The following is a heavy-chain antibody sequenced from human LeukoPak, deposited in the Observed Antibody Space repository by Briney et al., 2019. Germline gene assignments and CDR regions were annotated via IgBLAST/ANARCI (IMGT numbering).Heavy chain of an antibody. CDR3: ARVAVAGTIH. Sequence: GGSVRLSCAASGFTFSDYYMSWIRQAPGKGLEWLSYISSAASAIYYADSVRGRFTISRDNTNNSLLLQMNSLRAEDSAVYYCARVAVAGTIHWGQGTLVTASS. CDR2: ISSAASAI. D-gene: IGHD6-19*01. CDR1: GFTFSDYY. V-gene: IGHV3-11*04. J-gene: IGHJ4*02.